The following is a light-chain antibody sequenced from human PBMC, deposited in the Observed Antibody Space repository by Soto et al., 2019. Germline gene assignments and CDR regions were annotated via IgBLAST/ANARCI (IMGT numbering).Light chain of an antibody. Sequence: EIVLTQSPGTLSLSPGEGATLSCRASQSVSSSYLAWYQQKPGQAPRLLIYGESSRATGIPARFSGSGSGTDFTLTISSLEPEDFAVYYCQQRSNWWTFGQGTRVDI. J-gene: IGKJ1*01. CDR1: QSVSSSY. CDR2: GES. CDR3: QQRSNWWT. V-gene: IGKV3D-20*02.